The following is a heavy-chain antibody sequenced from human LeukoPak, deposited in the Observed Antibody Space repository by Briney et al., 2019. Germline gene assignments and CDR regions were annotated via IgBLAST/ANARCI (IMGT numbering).Heavy chain of an antibody. J-gene: IGHJ3*02. CDR2: IYYSGST. CDR1: GGSISSSSYY. CDR3: ARPLYSSSSGAFDI. V-gene: IGHV4-39*01. D-gene: IGHD6-6*01. Sequence: PSETLSLTCTASGGSISSSSYYWGWIRQPPGKGLEWIGSIYYSGSTYYNPSLKSRVTISVDTSKNQFSLKLSSVTAADTAVYYCARPLYSSSSGAFDIWGQGTMVTVSS.